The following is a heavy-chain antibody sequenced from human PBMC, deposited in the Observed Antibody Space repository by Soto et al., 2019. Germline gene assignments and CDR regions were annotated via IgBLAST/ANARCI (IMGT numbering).Heavy chain of an antibody. V-gene: IGHV4-38-2*01. CDR1: GFFISSGNY. CDR3: ARARWYDDFDV. Sequence: SETLSLTCAVSGFFISSGNYWGWIRKPPGKGLEWIGSIFHGGNTYYNPSLKSRVTISVDMSKNQFSLKLNSVTAADTAVYYCARARWYDDFDVWGQGTVVTVSS. D-gene: IGHD2-15*01. CDR2: IFHGGNT. J-gene: IGHJ3*01.